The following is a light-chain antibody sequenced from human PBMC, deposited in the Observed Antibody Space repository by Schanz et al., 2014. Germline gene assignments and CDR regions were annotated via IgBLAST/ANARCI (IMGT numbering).Light chain of an antibody. CDR1: QSVTSTS. CDR2: GAS. J-gene: IGKJ2*02. Sequence: DIVLTQFPDTLSLSPGERATLSCRASQSVTSTSLAWYQQKPGQAPRLLISGASSRATGIPDRFSGRGSGTDFTLTISRLEPEDFAVYYCQQYGSSPCTFGQGTKLEIK. CDR3: QQYGSSPCT. V-gene: IGKV3-20*01.